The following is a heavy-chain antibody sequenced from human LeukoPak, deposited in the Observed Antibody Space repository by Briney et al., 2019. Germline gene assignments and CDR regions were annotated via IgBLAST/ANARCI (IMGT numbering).Heavy chain of an antibody. CDR2: ISGSGGST. CDR1: GFTFSSYA. Sequence: GGSLRLSCAASGFTFSSYAMSWVRQAPGKGLEWVSAISGSGGSTYHADSVKGRFTISRDNSKNTLYLQLNSLRAEDTVVYYCAKVTTAAGLDYWGQGTLVTVSS. V-gene: IGHV3-23*01. CDR3: AKVTTAAGLDY. J-gene: IGHJ4*02. D-gene: IGHD6-13*01.